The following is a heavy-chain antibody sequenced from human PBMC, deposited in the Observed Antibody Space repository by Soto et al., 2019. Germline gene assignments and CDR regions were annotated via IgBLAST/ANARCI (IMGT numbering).Heavy chain of an antibody. Sequence: QVQLQESGPGLVKPSQTLSLTCTVSGGSISSGGYYWSWIRQHPGKGLEWIGYIYYSGSTYYNPSLKSRVTISVDTSKNQFSLKLSSVTAADTAVYYCASSPPFLTGYYFDYWGQGTLVTVSS. V-gene: IGHV4-31*03. J-gene: IGHJ4*02. CDR3: ASSPPFLTGYYFDY. D-gene: IGHD3-9*01. CDR1: GGSISSGGYY. CDR2: IYYSGST.